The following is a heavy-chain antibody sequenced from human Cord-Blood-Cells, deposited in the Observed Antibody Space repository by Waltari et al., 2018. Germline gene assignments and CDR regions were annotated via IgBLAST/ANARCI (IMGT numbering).Heavy chain of an antibody. J-gene: IGHJ3*02. CDR3: AYDILTGYYAFDI. D-gene: IGHD3-9*01. V-gene: IGHV3-21*01. Sequence: LEWVSSISSSSSYIYYADSVKGRFTISRDNAKNSLYLQMNSLRAEDMAVYYCAYDILTGYYAFDIWGQGTMVTVSS. CDR2: ISSSSSYI.